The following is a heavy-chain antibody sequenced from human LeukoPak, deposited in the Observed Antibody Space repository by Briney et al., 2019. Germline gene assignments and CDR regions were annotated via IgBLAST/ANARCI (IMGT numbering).Heavy chain of an antibody. CDR2: INPNSGGT. Sequence: ASVKVSCTASGYTFTGYYMHWVRQAPGQGLEWMGRINPNSGGTNYAQKFQGRFTMTRDTSISTAYMELSRLRSDDTAVYYCASSRTYYYDSSGYLFDYWGQGTLVTVSS. CDR1: GYTFTGYY. D-gene: IGHD3-22*01. CDR3: ASSRTYYYDSSGYLFDY. J-gene: IGHJ4*02. V-gene: IGHV1-2*06.